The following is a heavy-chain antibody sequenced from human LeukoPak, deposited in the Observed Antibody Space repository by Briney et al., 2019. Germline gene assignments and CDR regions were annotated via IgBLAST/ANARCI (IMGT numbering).Heavy chain of an antibody. Sequence: PGGSLRLSCVASGFTFSSYSMNWVRQAPGKGLQWVSYISDSGAAMYYADSVKGRFTISRDNAKNSLYLQMNSLRDGDTAVYYCARDSTNSFDYWGQGALVTVSS. CDR1: GFTFSSYS. CDR3: ARDSTNSFDY. V-gene: IGHV3-48*02. CDR2: ISDSGAAM. J-gene: IGHJ4*02.